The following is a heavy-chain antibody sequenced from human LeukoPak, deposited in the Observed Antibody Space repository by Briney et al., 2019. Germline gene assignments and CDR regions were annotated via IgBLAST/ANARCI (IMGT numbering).Heavy chain of an antibody. CDR1: RFTFSNYG. Sequence: PGGSLRLSCAASRFTFSNYGMSWVRQAPGKGLEWVSAVSGSGGSTYYADSVKGRFTISRDNSKNTLYMQMNSLRVEDTAVYYCARGEKVTANIYYFDSWGQGTLVTVSS. CDR3: ARGEKVTANIYYFDS. CDR2: VSGSGGST. V-gene: IGHV3-23*01. D-gene: IGHD2-21*02. J-gene: IGHJ4*02.